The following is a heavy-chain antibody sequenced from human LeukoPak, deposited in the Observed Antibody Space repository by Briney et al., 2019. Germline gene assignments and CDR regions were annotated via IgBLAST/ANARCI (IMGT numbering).Heavy chain of an antibody. D-gene: IGHD6-13*01. V-gene: IGHV3-53*01. CDR1: GFTVSSNY. J-gene: IGHJ5*02. CDR3: AREDIAAAGGWFDP. Sequence: GGSLRLSCAASGFTVSSNYMNWVRQAPGKGPEWISVIYSDGSTYYPGSVKGRFTISRDNSKNTLYLQMNSLRAEDTAVYYCAREDIAAAGGWFDPWGQGTLVTVSS. CDR2: IYSDGST.